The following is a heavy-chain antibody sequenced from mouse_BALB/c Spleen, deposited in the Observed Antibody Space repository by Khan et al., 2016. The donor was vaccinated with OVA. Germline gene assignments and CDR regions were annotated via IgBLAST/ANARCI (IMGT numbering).Heavy chain of an antibody. CDR3: ATTEIHYYGSCTLED. V-gene: IGHV14-3*02. Sequence: VQLQQSGAELVKPGASVKLSCTTLGFNIKDTYIHWVKQRPEQGLEWVGRIDPATGNIKYDPKFQGKATITADTSSNTAYIDLSSLTSEDTAVYYCATTEIHYYGSCTLEDWGQGTSVTVSS. CDR1: GFNIKDTY. D-gene: IGHD1-2*01. J-gene: IGHJ4*01. CDR2: IDPATGNI.